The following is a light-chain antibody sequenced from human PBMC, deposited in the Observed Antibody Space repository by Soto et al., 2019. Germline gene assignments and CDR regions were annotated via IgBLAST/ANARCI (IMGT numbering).Light chain of an antibody. Sequence: DIQMTQSPSSVSASVGDRVTITCRGSQAIDSWLAWYQQQQGEAPKLLIFTGALLHSGVPPRFSGSGSGTDFTLTISSLQPEDSAVYYCQQRNVWTPVTFGQGTRLEIK. CDR1: QAIDSW. CDR2: TGA. V-gene: IGKV1-12*01. J-gene: IGKJ5*01. CDR3: QQRNVWTPVT.